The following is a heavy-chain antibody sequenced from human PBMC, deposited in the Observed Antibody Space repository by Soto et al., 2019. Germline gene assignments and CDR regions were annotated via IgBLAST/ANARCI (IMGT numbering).Heavy chain of an antibody. D-gene: IGHD1-26*01. CDR1: RYTFTSYG. Sequence: GASVKVSCKASRYTFTSYGISWVRQAPGQGLEWMGWISAYNGNTNYAQKLQGRVTMTTDTSTSTAYMELRSLRSDDTAVYYCARDLDIVGATTSGYWGQGTLVTVSS. J-gene: IGHJ4*02. V-gene: IGHV1-18*04. CDR2: ISAYNGNT. CDR3: ARDLDIVGATTSGY.